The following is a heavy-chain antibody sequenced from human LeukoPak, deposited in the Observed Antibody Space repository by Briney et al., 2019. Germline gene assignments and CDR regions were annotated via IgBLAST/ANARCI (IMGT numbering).Heavy chain of an antibody. CDR1: GFTFSSYA. V-gene: IGHV3-23*01. J-gene: IGHJ4*02. CDR3: AKFLPTHIVVANYYFDY. CDR2: IRGSGGST. D-gene: IGHD2-21*01. Sequence: GGSLRLSCAASGFTFSSYAMSWVRQAPGKGLQWVSAIRGSGGSTYYADSVKGRFTTSRDNSKNTLYLQMNSLRAEDTAVYYCAKFLPTHIVVANYYFDYWGQGTLVTVSS.